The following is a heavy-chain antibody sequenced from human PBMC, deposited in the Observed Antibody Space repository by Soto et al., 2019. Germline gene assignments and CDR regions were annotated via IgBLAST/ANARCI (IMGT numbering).Heavy chain of an antibody. J-gene: IGHJ6*02. CDR3: TTDRRSDSNVLLWFGESFDGYYGMDV. D-gene: IGHD3-10*01. V-gene: IGHV3-15*07. Sequence: PGGSLRLSCAASGFTFSNAWMNWVRQAPGKGLEWVGRIKSKTDGGTTDYAAPVKGRFTISRDDSKNTLYLQMNSLKTEDTAVYYCTTDRRSDSNVLLWFGESFDGYYGMDVWGQGTTVTVSS. CDR2: IKSKTDGGTT. CDR1: GFTFSNAW.